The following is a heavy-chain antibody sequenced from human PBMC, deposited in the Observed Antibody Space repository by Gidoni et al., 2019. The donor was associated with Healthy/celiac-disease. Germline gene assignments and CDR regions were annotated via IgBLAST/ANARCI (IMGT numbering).Heavy chain of an antibody. CDR3: ARGLVVVTPVI. J-gene: IGHJ4*02. D-gene: IGHD2-21*02. Sequence: QVQLQPWCAGLLKPSETLSLTCAVYGGPFSGYYWSWIRQPPGKGLEWIGESNHSGSTNYNPSLKSRVTISVDTSKNQFSLKLSSVTAADTAVYYCARGLVVVTPVIWGQGTLVTVSS. CDR2: SNHSGST. CDR1: GGPFSGYY. V-gene: IGHV4-34*01.